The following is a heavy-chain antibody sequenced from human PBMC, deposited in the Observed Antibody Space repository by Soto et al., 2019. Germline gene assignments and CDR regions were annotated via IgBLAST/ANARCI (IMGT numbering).Heavy chain of an antibody. CDR3: ARDLGYYASDGYFDY. Sequence: LRLSCAASVFTFSDYYMSWIRQAPGKGLEWVSYISSSGSIIYYADSVKGRFTISRDNAKNSLYLQLNSLRAEDTAVYYCARDLGYYASDGYFDYWGQGTVVTVSS. D-gene: IGHD3-22*01. J-gene: IGHJ4*02. CDR1: VFTFSDYY. CDR2: ISSSGSII. V-gene: IGHV3-11*01.